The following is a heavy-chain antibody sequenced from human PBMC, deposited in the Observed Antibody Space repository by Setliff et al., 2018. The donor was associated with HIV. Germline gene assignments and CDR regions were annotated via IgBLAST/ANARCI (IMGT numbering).Heavy chain of an antibody. J-gene: IGHJ6*03. D-gene: IGHD6-13*01. CDR1: GGSITTSTFY. CDR2: IYYSGST. Sequence: PSETLSLTCTVSGGSITTSTFYWGWIRQPPGKGLEWIGSIYYSGSTHYNPSLKSRFTISVDTSKSQFSLKVNSVTAADTAVYYCARGARLLAGYSDRWDYYYMGVWGKGTTVTVSS. V-gene: IGHV4-39*07. CDR3: ARGARLLAGYSDRWDYYYMGV.